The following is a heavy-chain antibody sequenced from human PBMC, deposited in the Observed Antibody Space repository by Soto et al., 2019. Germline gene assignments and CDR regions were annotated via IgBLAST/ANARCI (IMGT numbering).Heavy chain of an antibody. J-gene: IGHJ4*02. V-gene: IGHV4-61*01. CDR2: IFSSGTT. CDR1: GGSVSSGSYY. CDR3: ARTNSRGEWAAGF. D-gene: IGHD3-22*01. Sequence: SETLSLTCTVSGGSVSSGSYYWSWIRQPPGKGLEWIGYIFSSGTTEYNPSLKRRVTISMDTSKNQFSLKLTSMTTADTARYYCARTNSRGEWAAGFWGRGSQVTVSS.